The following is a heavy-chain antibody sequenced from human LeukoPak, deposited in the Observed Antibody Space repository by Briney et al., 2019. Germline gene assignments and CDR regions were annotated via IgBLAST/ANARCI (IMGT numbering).Heavy chain of an antibody. CDR1: GYTFTGYD. CDR3: AFVDFWSASRPE. CDR2: INPNSGGT. V-gene: IGHV1-2*02. Sequence: ASVKVSCKASGYTFTGYDMHWVRQAPGQGLEWMGWINPNSGGTNYAQKFQGRVTMTRDTSISTAYMELSRLRSDDTAVYYCAFVDFWSASRPEWGQGTLVTVSS. D-gene: IGHD3-3*01. J-gene: IGHJ4*02.